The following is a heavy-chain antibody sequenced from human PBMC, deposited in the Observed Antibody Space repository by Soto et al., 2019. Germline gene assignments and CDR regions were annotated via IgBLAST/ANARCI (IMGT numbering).Heavy chain of an antibody. D-gene: IGHD3-3*01. Sequence: QPGGSLRLSCEASGFTLKNHGIHWVRKAPGKGLEWVAVIRYDGSEKKFADSVKGRFTISRDNSKNTVYLQMSSLRAEDSAVYYCARGFDFWSGYSDVYFDYWGQGTLVTVSS. CDR2: IRYDGSEK. CDR3: ARGFDFWSGYSDVYFDY. V-gene: IGHV3-33*01. CDR1: GFTLKNHG. J-gene: IGHJ4*02.